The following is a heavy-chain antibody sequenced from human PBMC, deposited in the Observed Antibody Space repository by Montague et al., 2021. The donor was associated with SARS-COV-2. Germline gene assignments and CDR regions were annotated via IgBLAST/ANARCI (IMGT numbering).Heavy chain of an antibody. J-gene: IGHJ4*02. V-gene: IGHV4-39*01. CDR3: ARQMGQCSIYGVVIQYYFDY. CDR1: GGSISSSSYY. CDR2: IYYSGSI. Sequence: SETLSLTCTVSGGSISSSSYYWGWIRQPPGKGLEWIGSIYYSGSIYYNPSLNSRVTISVDTSNNQFSLKLSSVTAADTAVYYCARQMGQCSIYGVVIQYYFDYWGQGTLVTVSS. D-gene: IGHD3-3*01.